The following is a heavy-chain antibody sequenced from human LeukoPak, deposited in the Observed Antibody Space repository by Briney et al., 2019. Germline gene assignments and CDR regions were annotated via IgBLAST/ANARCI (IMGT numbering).Heavy chain of an antibody. V-gene: IGHV1-8*03. J-gene: IGHJ6*03. CDR2: MNPNSGNT. CDR1: GYTFTSYD. Sequence: ASVKVSCKASGYTFTSYDINWVRQATGQGLEWMGWMNPNSGNTGYAQKFQGRVTITRNTSISTAYMELSSLRSEDTAVYYCARSRDYMGYYYYYMDVWGKGTTVTVSS. CDR3: ARSRDYMGYYYYYMDV. D-gene: IGHD4-11*01.